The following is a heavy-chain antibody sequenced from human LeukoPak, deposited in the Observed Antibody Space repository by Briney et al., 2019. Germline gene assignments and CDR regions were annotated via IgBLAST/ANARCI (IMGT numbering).Heavy chain of an antibody. CDR3: VRGGSPTVTLEY. Sequence: GRSLRLSCAASGFTFSTYAMHWVRQAPGKGLEWVAVISHDGSNKYYAESVKGRFTVSRDNSKNTLHLQMSDLTSDDTAVYYCVRGGSPTVTLEYWGQGTLVTVSS. CDR1: GFTFSTYA. J-gene: IGHJ4*02. CDR2: ISHDGSNK. D-gene: IGHD4-17*01. V-gene: IGHV3-30-3*01.